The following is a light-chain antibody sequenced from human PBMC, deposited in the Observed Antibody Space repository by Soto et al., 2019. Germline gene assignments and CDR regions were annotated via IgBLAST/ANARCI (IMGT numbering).Light chain of an antibody. CDR3: FSYTRSGTYA. CDR1: SSDGGNYKY. J-gene: IGLJ1*01. CDR2: EVS. Sequence: LAQPCSLSVSRGASITISGTGTSSDGGNYKYVSWYPQHPGKAPKLMIYEVSNRPSGVSNRLSGSKSGNTASLTISGLQAEDPTDYCCFSYTRSGTYALRTETKVTVL. V-gene: IGLV2-14*01.